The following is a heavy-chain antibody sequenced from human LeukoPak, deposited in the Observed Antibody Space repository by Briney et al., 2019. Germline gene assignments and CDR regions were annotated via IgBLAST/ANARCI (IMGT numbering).Heavy chain of an antibody. CDR2: INPNSGGT. D-gene: IGHD4-17*01. Sequence: ASVKVSCKASGYAFTGYYMHWVRQAPGQGLEWMGWINPNSGGTNYAQKFQGRVTMTRDTSISTAYMELSRLRSDDTAVYYCASAGGNTVTIDYCMDVWGKGTTVTVSS. CDR1: GYAFTGYY. V-gene: IGHV1-2*02. J-gene: IGHJ6*03. CDR3: ASAGGNTVTIDYCMDV.